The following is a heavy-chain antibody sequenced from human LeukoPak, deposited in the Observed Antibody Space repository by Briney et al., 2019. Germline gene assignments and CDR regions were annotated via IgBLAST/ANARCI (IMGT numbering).Heavy chain of an antibody. CDR3: ASLYCSGGSCYNYGMDV. J-gene: IGHJ6*02. D-gene: IGHD2-15*01. Sequence: SETLSLTCTVSGGSISSYYWSWIRQPPGKGLGWIGYIYYSGSTNYNPSLKSRVTISVDTSKNQFSLKLSSVTAADTAVYYCASLYCSGGSCYNYGMDVWGQGTTVTVSS. CDR2: IYYSGST. V-gene: IGHV4-59*01. CDR1: GGSISSYY.